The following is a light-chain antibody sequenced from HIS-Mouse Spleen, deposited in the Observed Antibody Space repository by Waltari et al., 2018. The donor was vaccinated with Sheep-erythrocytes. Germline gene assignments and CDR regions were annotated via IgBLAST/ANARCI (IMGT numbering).Light chain of an antibody. CDR2: EDS. CDR3: YSTDRSGNGV. V-gene: IGLV3-10*01. J-gene: IGLJ2*01. CDR1: ALPKKY. Sequence: SYELTQPPSVSVSPGQTARNTCSGDALPKKYAYWYQQKSGQAPVLVIYEDSKRPSGIPERFSGSSSGTMATLTISGAQVEDEADYYCYSTDRSGNGVFGGGTKLTVL.